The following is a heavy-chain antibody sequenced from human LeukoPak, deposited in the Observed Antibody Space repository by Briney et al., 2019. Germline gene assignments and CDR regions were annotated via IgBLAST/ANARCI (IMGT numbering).Heavy chain of an antibody. D-gene: IGHD3-10*01. J-gene: IGHJ4*02. CDR2: LYTGGDT. CDR3: ARGPGSRGIFDY. CDR1: GFSVSAHY. V-gene: IGHV3-53*01. Sequence: GGSLKLSCAVSGFSVSAHYMSWVRQAPGKGLECVSFLYTGGDTYYADSVKGRFTISRDNSKNTLYLQMNGLRAEDTAVYYCARGPGSRGIFDYWGQGTLVTVSS.